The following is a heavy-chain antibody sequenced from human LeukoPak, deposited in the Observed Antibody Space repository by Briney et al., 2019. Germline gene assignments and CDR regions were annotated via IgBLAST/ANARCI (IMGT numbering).Heavy chain of an antibody. J-gene: IGHJ4*02. D-gene: IGHD1-26*01. CDR3: ARDGLLGGAPYYFDY. CDR2: ISYDGSNK. Sequence: GGSLRLSCAASGFTFSSYAMHWVRQAPGKGLEWVAVISYDGSNKYYADSVKGRFTISRDNAKNSLYLQMNSLRAEDTAVYYCARDGLLGGAPYYFDYWGQGTLVTVSS. CDR1: GFTFSSYA. V-gene: IGHV3-30-3*01.